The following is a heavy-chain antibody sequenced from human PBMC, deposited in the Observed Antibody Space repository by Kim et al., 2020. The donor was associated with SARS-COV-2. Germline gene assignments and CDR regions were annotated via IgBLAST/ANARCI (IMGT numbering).Heavy chain of an antibody. Sequence: SETLSLTCTVSGGSISSYYWSWIRQPPGKGLEWIGYIYYSGSTNYNPSLKSRVTISVDTSKNQFSLKLSSVTAADTAVYYCARVSKLYYDSSGYYSPNDAFDIWGQGTMVTVSS. V-gene: IGHV4-59*13. CDR2: IYYSGST. J-gene: IGHJ3*02. CDR1: GGSISSYY. D-gene: IGHD3-22*01. CDR3: ARVSKLYYDSSGYYSPNDAFDI.